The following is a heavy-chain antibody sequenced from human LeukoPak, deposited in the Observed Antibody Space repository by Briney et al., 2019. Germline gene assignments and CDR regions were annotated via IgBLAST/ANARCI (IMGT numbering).Heavy chain of an antibody. D-gene: IGHD6-13*01. CDR1: GFTFSSYW. Sequence: GGSLRLSCAASGFTFSSYWMHWVRQAPGKGLVWVSRINSDGSSTSYADSVKGRFTISRDNAKNTLYLQMNSLRAEDTAVYYCARDGGTYSSSPNYYYYGMDVWGQGTTVTVSS. CDR2: INSDGSST. CDR3: ARDGGTYSSSPNYYYYGMDV. V-gene: IGHV3-74*01. J-gene: IGHJ6*02.